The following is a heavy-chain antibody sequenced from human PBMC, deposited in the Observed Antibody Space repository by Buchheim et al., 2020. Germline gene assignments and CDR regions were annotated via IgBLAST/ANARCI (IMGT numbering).Heavy chain of an antibody. Sequence: QVQLVESGGGVVQPGRSLRLSCAASGFTFSSYGMHWVRQAPGKGLEWVAVISYDGSNKYYADSVKGRFTISRENSKNTLYLQMNGLRAEDTAVYYCAKEGSDIVVVPAAKREFDYWGQGTL. D-gene: IGHD2-2*01. CDR2: ISYDGSNK. CDR1: GFTFSSYG. CDR3: AKEGSDIVVVPAAKREFDY. V-gene: IGHV3-30*18. J-gene: IGHJ4*02.